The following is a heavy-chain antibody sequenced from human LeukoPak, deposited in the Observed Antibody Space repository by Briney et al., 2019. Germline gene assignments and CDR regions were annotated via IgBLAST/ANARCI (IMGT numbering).Heavy chain of an antibody. Sequence: PSETLSLTCTVSGGSISSSSYYWGWIRQPPGKGLEWIGSIYYSGSTYYNPSLKSRVTISVDTSKNQFSPKLSSVTAADTAVYSWARHSIAAAGVYYYYMDVSGKGTTVTVSS. CDR2: IYYSGST. V-gene: IGHV4-39*07. D-gene: IGHD6-13*01. CDR3: ARHSIAAAGVYYYYMDV. J-gene: IGHJ6*03. CDR1: GGSISSSSYY.